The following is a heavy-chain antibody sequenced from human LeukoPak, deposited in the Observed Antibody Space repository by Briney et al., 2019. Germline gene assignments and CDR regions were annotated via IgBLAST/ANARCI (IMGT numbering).Heavy chain of an antibody. CDR3: AFRGGAAAHTGGAFDI. CDR2: INHSGST. CDR1: GGSLSGYY. V-gene: IGHV4-34*01. D-gene: IGHD6-13*01. J-gene: IGHJ3*02. Sequence: PSETLSLTCAVYGGSLSGYYWSWIRQPPGKGLEWIGEINHSGSTNYNPSLKSRVTISVDTSKNQFSLKLSSVTAADTAVYYCAFRGGAAAHTGGAFDIWGQGTMVTVSS.